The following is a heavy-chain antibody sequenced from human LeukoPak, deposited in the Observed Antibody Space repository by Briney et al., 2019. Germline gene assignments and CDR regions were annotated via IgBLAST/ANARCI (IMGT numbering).Heavy chain of an antibody. Sequence: GGSLRLSCAASGFTFSNYAMGWVRQAPGKGLEWVSTISISGGTTYYADSVKGRFTISRDNSKNTLFLQLNSLRAEDTAVCYCAKGSSGWPEVGWGIDYWGQGTLVTVSS. V-gene: IGHV3-23*01. CDR1: GFTFSNYA. J-gene: IGHJ4*02. CDR3: AKGSSGWPEVGWGIDY. CDR2: ISISGGTT. D-gene: IGHD6-19*01.